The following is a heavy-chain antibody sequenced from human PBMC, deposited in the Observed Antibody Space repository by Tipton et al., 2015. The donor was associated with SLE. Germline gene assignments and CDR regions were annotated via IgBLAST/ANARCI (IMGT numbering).Heavy chain of an antibody. Sequence: LRLSCAVYGGSFSGYYGSWIRQPPGKGLEWIGEINHSGSTNYTPSLKSRVTISVDTSKNQFSLRRSSVTAADTAVYYCARGISSGWWSYWGQGNLVTVSS. CDR1: GGSFSGYY. D-gene: IGHD6-19*01. J-gene: IGHJ4*02. CDR3: ARGISSGWWSY. V-gene: IGHV4-34*01. CDR2: INHSGST.